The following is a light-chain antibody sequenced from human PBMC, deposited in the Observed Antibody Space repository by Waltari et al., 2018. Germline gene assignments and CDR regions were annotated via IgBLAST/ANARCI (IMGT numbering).Light chain of an antibody. J-gene: IGLJ3*02. Sequence: QSVLTQPPSVSGAPGRGVTIPNFGPGFDVHWNHQLPETAPKPLIYGNSNRPSGVPDRFSGSKSGTSASLAITGLQAEDEADYYCQSYDSSLSGWVFGGGTKLTVL. CDR2: GNS. V-gene: IGLV1-40*01. CDR1: FGPGFD. CDR3: QSYDSSLSGWV.